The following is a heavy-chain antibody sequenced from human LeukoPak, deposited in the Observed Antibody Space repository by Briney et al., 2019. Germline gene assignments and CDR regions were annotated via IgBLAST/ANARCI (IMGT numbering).Heavy chain of an antibody. V-gene: IGHV4-39*01. Sequence: SETLSLTCTVSGGSIGSSSYYWGWIRQPPGKGLEWIGSIYYSGSTYYNPSLKSRVTISVDTSKNQFSLKLSSVTAADTAVYYCAAEDCYDSSGPLYYMDVWGKGTTVTVSS. J-gene: IGHJ6*03. CDR1: GGSIGSSSYY. CDR3: AAEDCYDSSGPLYYMDV. D-gene: IGHD3-22*01. CDR2: IYYSGST.